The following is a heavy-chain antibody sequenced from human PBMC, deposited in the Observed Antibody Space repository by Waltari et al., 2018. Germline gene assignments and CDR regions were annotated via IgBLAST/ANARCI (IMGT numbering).Heavy chain of an antibody. J-gene: IGHJ4*02. Sequence: EVQLVESGGGLVKPGGSLRLSCAASGFTFSSYSMNWVRQAPGKGLEWVSSISSGSSYIYYADSVKGRFTISRDNAKNSLYLQMNSLRAEDTAVYYCARVGQWLLDYWGQGTLVTVSS. D-gene: IGHD6-19*01. CDR3: ARVGQWLLDY. CDR2: ISSGSSYI. CDR1: GFTFSSYS. V-gene: IGHV3-21*01.